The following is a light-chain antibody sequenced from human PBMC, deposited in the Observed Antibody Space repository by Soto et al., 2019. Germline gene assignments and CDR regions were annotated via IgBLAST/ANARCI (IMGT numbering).Light chain of an antibody. Sequence: QSALTQPASVSGSPGQSITISCTGTSSDVGGYNYVSWYQQHPGKAPKLMIYEVSNRPSGVSNRFSGSKSGNTASLTISGLQAEDEADYYCSSYTSSSTYVFGPGNKLTVL. J-gene: IGLJ1*01. CDR2: EVS. CDR3: SSYTSSSTYV. V-gene: IGLV2-14*01. CDR1: SSDVGGYNY.